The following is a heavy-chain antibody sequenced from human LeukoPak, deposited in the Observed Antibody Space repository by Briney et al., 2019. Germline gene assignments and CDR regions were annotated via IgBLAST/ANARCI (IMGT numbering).Heavy chain of an antibody. CDR3: ARDSYVDSEAVRWFDP. J-gene: IGHJ5*02. CDR1: GFTVSSNY. Sequence: HPGGSLRLSCAASGFTVSSNYMSWVRQAPGKGLEWVSVIYSGGSTYYADSVKGRFTISRHNSKNTLYLQMNSLRAEDTAVYYCARDSYVDSEAVRWFDPWGQGTLVTVSS. CDR2: IYSGGST. D-gene: IGHD4-17*01. V-gene: IGHV3-53*01.